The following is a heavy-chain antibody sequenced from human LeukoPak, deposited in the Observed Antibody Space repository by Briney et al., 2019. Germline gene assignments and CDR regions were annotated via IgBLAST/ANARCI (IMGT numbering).Heavy chain of an antibody. CDR2: IYTSGHS. J-gene: IGHJ6*03. CDR3: ARSGFWDGYSYYYMDV. D-gene: IGHD3-3*01. CDR1: GPTVSNNY. Sequence: GGSLRLSCAASGPTVSNNYMSWVRQAPGKGLEWVSAIYTSGHSVYADSVKGRFIISKDNSNNTLYLQMNSLRAADTAIYYCARSGFWDGYSYYYMDVWGKGTTVTVSS. V-gene: IGHV3-53*01.